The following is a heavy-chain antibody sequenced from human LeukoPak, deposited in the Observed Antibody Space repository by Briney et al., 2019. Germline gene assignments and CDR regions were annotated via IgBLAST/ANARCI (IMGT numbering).Heavy chain of an antibody. V-gene: IGHV4-34*01. CDR3: ARDPYYYDSSGYYYALDI. J-gene: IGHJ3*02. CDR1: GGSFSGYY. D-gene: IGHD3-22*01. CDR2: INHSGST. Sequence: KPSETLSLTCAVYGGSFSGYYWSWIRQPPGKGLEWIGEINHSGSTNYNPSLKSRVTISVDTSKNQFSLKLSSVTAADTAVYYCARDPYYYDSSGYYYALDIWGQGTMVTVSS.